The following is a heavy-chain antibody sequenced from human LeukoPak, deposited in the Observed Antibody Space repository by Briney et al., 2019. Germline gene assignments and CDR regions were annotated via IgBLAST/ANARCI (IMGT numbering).Heavy chain of an antibody. CDR3: ARRGFRSSWYHPNGGNWFDP. Sequence: PSETLSLTCAVYGGSFSGYYWSWIRQPPGKGLEWIGSIYYSGSTYYNPSLKSRVTISVDTSKNQFSLKLSSVTAADTAVYYCARRGFRSSWYHPNGGNWFDPWGQGTLVTVSS. V-gene: IGHV4-34*01. CDR2: IYYSGST. J-gene: IGHJ5*02. D-gene: IGHD6-13*01. CDR1: GGSFSGYY.